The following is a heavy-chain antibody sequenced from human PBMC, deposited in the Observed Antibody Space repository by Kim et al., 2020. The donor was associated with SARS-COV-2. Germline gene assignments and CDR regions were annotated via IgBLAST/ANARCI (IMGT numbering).Heavy chain of an antibody. J-gene: IGHJ6*02. D-gene: IGHD6-13*01. CDR2: IYSGGSST. CDR1: GFTFSSYA. Sequence: GGSLRLSCAASGFTFSSYAMSWVRQAPGKGLEWVSVIYSGGSSTYYADSVKGRFTISRDNSKNTLYLQMNSLRAEDTAVYYCAKEGSSSLLDYYGMDVWGQGTTVTVSS. CDR3: AKEGSSSLLDYYGMDV. V-gene: IGHV3-23*03.